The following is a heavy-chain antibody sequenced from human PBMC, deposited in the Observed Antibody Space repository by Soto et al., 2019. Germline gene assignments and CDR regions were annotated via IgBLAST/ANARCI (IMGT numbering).Heavy chain of an antibody. J-gene: IGHJ6*02. D-gene: IGHD3-16*01. CDR1: GYTFTSYG. CDR2: ISAYNGNT. CDR3: ARDKYGNRGEYYYRPLDV. Sequence: QVQLVQSGAEVKKPGASVKVSCKASGYTFTSYGISWVRQPPGQGRERMGWISAYNGNTNYAQKLQGRVTITTDTPTSTAYMELRGLRSDDTAVYYCARDKYGNRGEYYYRPLDVWGQGTTVTVSS. V-gene: IGHV1-18*01.